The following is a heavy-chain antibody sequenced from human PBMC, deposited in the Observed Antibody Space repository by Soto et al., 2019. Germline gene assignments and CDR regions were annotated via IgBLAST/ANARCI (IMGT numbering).Heavy chain of an antibody. D-gene: IGHD5-12*01. CDR2: IIPLFGTA. J-gene: IGHJ4*02. V-gene: IGHV1-69*01. Sequence: QVQLVQSGAEVKKPGSSVKVSCKASGGTFSSFGFNWVRQAPGQGLEWMGGIIPLFGTANYAEKFQGRVTISADEGTSTASMELIGLRSEDTASYYCARDRSMDGYNSRCFDYWGQGTLVTVS. CDR3: ARDRSMDGYNSRCFDY. CDR1: GGTFSSFG.